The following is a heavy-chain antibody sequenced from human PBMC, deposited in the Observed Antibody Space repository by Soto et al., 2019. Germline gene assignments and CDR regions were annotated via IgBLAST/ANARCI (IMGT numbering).Heavy chain of an antibody. CDR3: ARQGTDKILGWDV. J-gene: IGHJ6*02. CDR1: GYSFGSYW. V-gene: IGHV5-10-1*03. CDR2: IDPGDSES. Sequence: DVKLVQSGAEVKKPGEPLRISCQASGYSFGSYWIRWVRQMPGKGLEWMGMIDPGDSESIYSPSSQGHVTFSVDASISTAYLHWRSLKASDTATYYCARQGTDKILGWDVWGQGTTVIVSS. D-gene: IGHD3-16*01.